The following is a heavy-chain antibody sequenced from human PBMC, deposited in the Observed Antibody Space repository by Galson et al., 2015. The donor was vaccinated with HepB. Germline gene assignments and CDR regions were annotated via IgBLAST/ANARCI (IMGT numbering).Heavy chain of an antibody. V-gene: IGHV1-69*10. D-gene: IGHD3-3*01. CDR1: GGTFSSYA. J-gene: IGHJ5*02. CDR3: ARVGRFLERYNWFDP. CDR2: IIPILGIA. Sequence: SVKVSCKASGGTFSSYAISWVRQAPGQGLEWMGGIIPILGIANYAQKFQGRVTITADKSTSTAYMELSSLRSEDTAVYYCARVGRFLERYNWFDPWGQGTLVTVSS.